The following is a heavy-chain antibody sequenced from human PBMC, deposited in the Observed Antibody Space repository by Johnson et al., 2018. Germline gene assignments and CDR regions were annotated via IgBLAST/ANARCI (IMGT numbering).Heavy chain of an antibody. J-gene: IGHJ4*02. Sequence: QVQLVESGGGVVQPGKSLTLSCEASGFRFSIYDMYWVRQAPGKGLEWVTFVSKDESQKHYGDSVKGRFTVSRDNAKNTLYLHMSSLRPEDTATYYCVKEGVYCVGDHCQGRYFDYWGQGALVSVSS. CDR3: VKEGVYCVGDHCQGRYFDY. CDR1: GFRFSIYD. V-gene: IGHV3-30*18. D-gene: IGHD2-21*01. CDR2: VSKDESQK.